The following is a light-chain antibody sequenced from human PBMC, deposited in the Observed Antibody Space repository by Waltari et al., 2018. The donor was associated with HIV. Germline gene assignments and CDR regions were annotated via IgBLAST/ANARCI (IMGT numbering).Light chain of an antibody. CDR2: SNN. V-gene: IGLV1-44*01. CDR3: AAWDDSLKGGA. CDR1: TSNTGGNT. Sequence: QSVLAQPLSASGTPGQRPTVPCSARTSNTGGNTVRWYHKLPGTAPKLLIYSNNARPSAVPDRLSGSTSGTSTPLVISGLKSEDESNYSCAAWDDSLKGGAFGTGTKVTVL. J-gene: IGLJ1*01.